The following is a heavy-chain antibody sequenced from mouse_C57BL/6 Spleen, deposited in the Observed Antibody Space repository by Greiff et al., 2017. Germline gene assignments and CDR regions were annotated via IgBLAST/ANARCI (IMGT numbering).Heavy chain of an antibody. V-gene: IGHV1-82*01. Sequence: QVQLQQSGPELVKPGASVKISCKASGYAFSSSWMNWVKQRPGKGLEWIGRIYPGDGDTNYNGKFKGKDTLTADKSSSTAYMQLSSLTSEDSAVYFCARAHYYGSSYGYFDYWGQGTTLTVSS. D-gene: IGHD1-1*01. CDR1: GYAFSSSW. CDR2: IYPGDGDT. CDR3: ARAHYYGSSYGYFDY. J-gene: IGHJ2*01.